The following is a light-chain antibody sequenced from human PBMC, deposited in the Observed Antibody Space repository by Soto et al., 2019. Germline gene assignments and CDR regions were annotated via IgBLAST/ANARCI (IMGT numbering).Light chain of an antibody. CDR2: LNSDGSH. CDR1: SGHSSYT. CDR3: QTWGTGIEV. J-gene: IGLJ3*02. V-gene: IGLV4-69*01. Sequence: QAVVTQSPSASASLGASVKLTCTLSSGHSSYTIAWHQQHPEKGPRYLMTLNSDGSHSKGDGIPDRFSGSSSGAERYLSISSLQSEDEADYYCQTWGTGIEVFGGGTKLTVL.